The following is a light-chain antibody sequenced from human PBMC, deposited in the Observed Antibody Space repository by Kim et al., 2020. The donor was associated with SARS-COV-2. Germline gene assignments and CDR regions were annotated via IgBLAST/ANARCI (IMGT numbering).Light chain of an antibody. Sequence: DIQMTQSPSSLSASVGDRVTITCRASQGIRDDLGWYQHKPGKAPKRLIFTASSLQSGVPSRFSGSGSGTDFTLTISSLQPEDSATYYCLQHNTYSYTFGQGTKLEI. CDR2: TAS. J-gene: IGKJ2*01. V-gene: IGKV1-17*01. CDR3: LQHNTYSYT. CDR1: QGIRDD.